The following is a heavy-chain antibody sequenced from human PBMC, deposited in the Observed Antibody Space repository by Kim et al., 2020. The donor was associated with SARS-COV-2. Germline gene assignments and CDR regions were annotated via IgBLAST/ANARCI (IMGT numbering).Heavy chain of an antibody. Sequence: GGSLRLSCAASGLSFDSSAMNWVRQAPGKGLEWVAVISYDGRNKEYADSVKGRFTISRDNSKSTLSLQMNSLRVEDTAVYYCARGKYYESESLSDYYNGMDVWGQGTTVTVSS. CDR1: GLSFDSSA. D-gene: IGHD3-10*01. CDR3: ARGKYYESESLSDYYNGMDV. V-gene: IGHV3-30-3*01. CDR2: ISYDGRNK. J-gene: IGHJ6*02.